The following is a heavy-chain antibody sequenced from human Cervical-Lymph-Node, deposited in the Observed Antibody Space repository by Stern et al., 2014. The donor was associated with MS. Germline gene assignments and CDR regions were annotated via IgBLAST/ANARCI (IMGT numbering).Heavy chain of an antibody. CDR1: GFTFNTHA. J-gene: IGHJ6*02. V-gene: IGHV3-21*02. CDR3: ARVNSKIRYGMDV. CDR2: ISTRSTNN. Sequence: EVQLVESGGGLVKPGGSLRLSCTASGFTFNTHAMNWVRQAPGKGLEWVSSISTRSTNNYYADSVRCRFTIARDNAQNSLSLQMNSLRTEDAAVYYCARVNSKIRYGMDVWGPGTTVTVSS.